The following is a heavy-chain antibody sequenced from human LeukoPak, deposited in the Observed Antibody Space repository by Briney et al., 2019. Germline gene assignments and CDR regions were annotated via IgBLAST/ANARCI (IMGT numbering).Heavy chain of an antibody. V-gene: IGHV4-59*01. J-gene: IGHJ4*02. CDR3: ARVDDYEVGY. Sequence: SETLSLTCTVSGGSISSYYWSWIRQPPGKGLEWIGYIYYSGSTNYNPSLKSRVTISVDTSKNQFSLKLSSATAADTAVYYCARVDDYEVGYWGQGTLVTVSS. CDR1: GGSISSYY. D-gene: IGHD4-17*01. CDR2: IYYSGST.